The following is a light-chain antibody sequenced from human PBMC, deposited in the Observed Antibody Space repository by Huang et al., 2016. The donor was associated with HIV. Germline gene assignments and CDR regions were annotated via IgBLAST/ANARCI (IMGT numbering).Light chain of an antibody. J-gene: IGKJ1*01. V-gene: IGKV4-1*01. CDR3: LQYYSVPQT. CDR2: GAT. CDR1: QTVLYSLHKKKY. Sequence: DIVMTQSPDSLAVSPCERATINCKSSQTVLYSLHKKKYLAWFQQKPGGPPKLLIYGATTRESGVPDRVSGSGSGTDFTLTINNLQAEDVAVYFCLQYYSVPQTFGHGTKVEIK.